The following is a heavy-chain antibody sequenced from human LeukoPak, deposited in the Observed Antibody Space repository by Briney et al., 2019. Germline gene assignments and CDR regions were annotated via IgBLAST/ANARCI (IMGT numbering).Heavy chain of an antibody. V-gene: IGHV4-4*07. Sequence: SETLSLTCTVSGGSISSYYWSWIRQPAGKGLEWIGRIYTSGSTNYNPSLKSRVTMSVDTSKNQFSLKLSSVTAADTAVYYCARDTTVVTWDYYYYMDVWGKGTTVTVSS. CDR3: ARDTTVVTWDYYYYMDV. D-gene: IGHD4-23*01. CDR1: GGSISSYY. J-gene: IGHJ6*03. CDR2: IYTSGST.